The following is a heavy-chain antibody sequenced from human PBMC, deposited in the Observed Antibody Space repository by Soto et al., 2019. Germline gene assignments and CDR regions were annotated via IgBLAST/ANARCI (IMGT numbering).Heavy chain of an antibody. V-gene: IGHV4-30-4*01. CDR1: GGSISTVDYW. Sequence: QVQLQESGPGLVKPSQTLSLTCTVSGGSISTVDYWWSWIRQSPDMGLEWIGHIYDGVRTYNNPSIESRVTMSVDTAKSQLSLTLSSVSAADTAVYYCAKGPSGDKVDSWCQGTLVTVSS. CDR3: AKGPSGDKVDS. D-gene: IGHD7-27*01. CDR2: IYDGVRT. J-gene: IGHJ4*02.